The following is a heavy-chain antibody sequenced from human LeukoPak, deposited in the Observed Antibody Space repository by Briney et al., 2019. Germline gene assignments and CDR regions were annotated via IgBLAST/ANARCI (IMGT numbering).Heavy chain of an antibody. CDR2: IYYSGST. D-gene: IGHD3-10*01. Sequence: PSETLSLTCTVSGGSISSGGYYWSWIRQHPGKGLEWIGYIYYSGSTYYNPSLKSRVTISVDTSKNQFSLKLSSVTAADTAVCYCAREVMVRANNYFDYWGQGTLVTVSS. CDR3: AREVMVRANNYFDY. J-gene: IGHJ4*02. V-gene: IGHV4-31*03. CDR1: GGSISSGGYY.